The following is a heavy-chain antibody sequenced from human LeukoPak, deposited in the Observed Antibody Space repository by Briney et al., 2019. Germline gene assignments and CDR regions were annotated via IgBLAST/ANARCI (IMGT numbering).Heavy chain of an antibody. Sequence: GGSLRLSCAASGFTFSSYAMSWVRQAPGKGLEWVSAISGSGGSTYYADSVKGRFTISRDNAKNSLYLQMNSLRAEDTAVYYCARGSVDWDYWGQGTLVTVSS. CDR3: ARGSVDWDY. V-gene: IGHV3-23*01. J-gene: IGHJ4*02. D-gene: IGHD3-3*01. CDR2: ISGSGGST. CDR1: GFTFSSYA.